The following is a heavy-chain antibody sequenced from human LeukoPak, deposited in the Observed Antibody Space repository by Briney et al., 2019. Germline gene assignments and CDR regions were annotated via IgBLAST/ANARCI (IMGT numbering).Heavy chain of an antibody. CDR2: IYYSGST. CDR3: ARGYCSSTSCSLLDYYYYYGMDV. D-gene: IGHD2-2*01. Sequence: PSETLSLTCTVSGGSISSYYWSWIRQPPGKGLEWIGYIYYSGSTNYNPSLKSRVTISVDTSKNQFSLKLSSVTAADTAVYYCARGYCSSTSCSLLDYYYYYGMDVWGQGTTVTVSS. V-gene: IGHV4-59*01. CDR1: GGSISSYY. J-gene: IGHJ6*02.